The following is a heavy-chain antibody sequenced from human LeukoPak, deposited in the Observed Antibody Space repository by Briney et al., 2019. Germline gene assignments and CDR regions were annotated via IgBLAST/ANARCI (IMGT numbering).Heavy chain of an antibody. Sequence: ASVKVSCKASGYTFTGYYMHWVRQAPGQGLEWMGWINPNSGGTNYAQKFQGRVTMTRDTSISTAYMELSRLRSDDTAVYYCARVGYYGSGDEDYWGQGTLVTVSS. D-gene: IGHD3-10*01. CDR2: INPNSGGT. CDR3: ARVGYYGSGDEDY. J-gene: IGHJ4*02. CDR1: GYTFTGYY. V-gene: IGHV1-2*02.